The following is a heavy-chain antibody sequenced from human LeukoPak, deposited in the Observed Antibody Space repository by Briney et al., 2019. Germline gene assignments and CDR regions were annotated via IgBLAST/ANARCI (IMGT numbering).Heavy chain of an antibody. D-gene: IGHD1-1*01. CDR2: INHSGST. V-gene: IGHV4-34*01. CDR1: GGSFSGYY. Sequence: PSETLSLTCAVYGGSFSGYYWSWIRQPPGKGLEWIGEINHSGSTNYNPSLKSRVTISVDTSKNQFSLKLSSVTAADTAVYYCARVVQLERGFDYWGQGTLVTVSS. CDR3: ARVVQLERGFDY. J-gene: IGHJ4*02.